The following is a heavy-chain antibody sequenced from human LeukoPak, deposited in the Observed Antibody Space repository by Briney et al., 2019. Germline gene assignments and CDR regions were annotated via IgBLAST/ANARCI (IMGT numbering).Heavy chain of an antibody. CDR1: GGSISSSGYY. V-gene: IGHV4-39*01. D-gene: IGHD2-15*01. CDR2: VDYTGIT. Sequence: SETLSLTCTVSGGSISSSGYYWGWIRQPPGKGLEWIGSVDYTGITSHSPSLKSRVTISVDTSKNQFSLKVSSVSAADTGVYYCARVVPPNIFYYYYYGMDVWGQGTTVTVSS. CDR3: ARVVPPNIFYYYYYGMDV. J-gene: IGHJ6*02.